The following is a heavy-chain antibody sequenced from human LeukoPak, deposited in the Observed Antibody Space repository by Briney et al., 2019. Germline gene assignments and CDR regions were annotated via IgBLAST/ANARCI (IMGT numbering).Heavy chain of an antibody. D-gene: IGHD6-19*01. CDR1: GYTFINNG. V-gene: IGHV1-18*01. J-gene: IGHJ5*02. Sequence: GASVKVSCKASGYTFINNGISWVRQAPGQGLEWMGWISAYNGNTNYARKLQGRVTMTTDTSTSTAYMELRSLRSDDTAVYYCARDLLFVVAGTFDPWGQGTLVTVSS. CDR3: ARDLLFVVAGTFDP. CDR2: ISAYNGNT.